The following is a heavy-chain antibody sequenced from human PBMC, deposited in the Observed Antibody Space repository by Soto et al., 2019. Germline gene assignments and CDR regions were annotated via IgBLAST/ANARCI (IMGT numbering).Heavy chain of an antibody. Sequence: EVHLVASGGGLVKPGGSLRLSCAASGFTFSGSSMNWVRQTAGKGLEWVSSISSSGSFLSYADSVKGRFTISRDNARNSLYLQMNNLRVADTALYYCARDPPHGGTSSWDADSWGQGTLLTVSS. V-gene: IGHV3-21*01. CDR3: ARDPPHGGTSSWDADS. CDR1: GFTFSGSS. D-gene: IGHD1-26*01. CDR2: ISSSGSFL. J-gene: IGHJ4*02.